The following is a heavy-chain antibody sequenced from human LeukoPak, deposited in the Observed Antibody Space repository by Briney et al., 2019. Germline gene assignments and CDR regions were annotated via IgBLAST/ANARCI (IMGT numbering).Heavy chain of an antibody. CDR3: ARGLVVSPTWFDP. Sequence: PGGSLRLSCAASGFTFSSSWMSWVRQAPGKGLEWVANIKKDGSEKYYVDSVKGRFTISRDNAENSLYLQMNSLRVEDTAVYFCARGLVVSPTWFDPCGPGPLVPVSS. D-gene: IGHD2-21*01. J-gene: IGHJ5*02. CDR2: IKKDGSEK. CDR1: GFTFSSSW. V-gene: IGHV3-7*03.